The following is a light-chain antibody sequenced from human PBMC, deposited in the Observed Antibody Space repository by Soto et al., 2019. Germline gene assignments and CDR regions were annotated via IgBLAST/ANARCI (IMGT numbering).Light chain of an antibody. V-gene: IGKV3-15*01. CDR2: GAG. CDR3: QQYRDWPQT. J-gene: IGKJ1*01. Sequence: SPFTLSVSPGDRATLSCTASQRVGSNLAWYQQKPGRAPRLLIYGAGTRATGIPDTFSGSGSETAFTLTISSLQPDDFAVYYCQQYRDWPQTFGQGTKVDIK. CDR1: QRVGSN.